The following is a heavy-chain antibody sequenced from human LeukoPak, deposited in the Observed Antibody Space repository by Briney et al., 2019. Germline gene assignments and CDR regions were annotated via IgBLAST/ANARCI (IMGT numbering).Heavy chain of an antibody. D-gene: IGHD2-15*01. CDR2: ISSSSSLI. CDR1: GFTFSNYG. J-gene: IGHJ4*02. CDR3: ARGHRRRIVVVVAGPETDY. V-gene: IGHV3-48*02. Sequence: GGSLRLSCAASGFTFSNYGMNWVRQAPGKGLEWISYISSSSSLIYYADSVKGRFTISRDNAKNSLYLQMNSLRDEDTAVYYCARGHRRRIVVVVAGPETDYWGQGTLVTVSS.